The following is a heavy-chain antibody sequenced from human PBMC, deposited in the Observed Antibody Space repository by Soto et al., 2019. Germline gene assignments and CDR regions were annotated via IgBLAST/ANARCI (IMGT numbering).Heavy chain of an antibody. D-gene: IGHD6-13*01. CDR3: AKVERHSSSELVI. CDR2: IRGDGATT. CDR1: GFTIRTYG. V-gene: IGHV3-23*01. Sequence: PGGSLRLSCQASGFTIRTYGISWVRQAPGKGLEWVSGIRGDGATTYYTDSVKGRFTISRDISKNTLYLQMNSLRADDTAVYYCAKVERHSSSELVIWGRGTLVTVSS. J-gene: IGHJ4*02.